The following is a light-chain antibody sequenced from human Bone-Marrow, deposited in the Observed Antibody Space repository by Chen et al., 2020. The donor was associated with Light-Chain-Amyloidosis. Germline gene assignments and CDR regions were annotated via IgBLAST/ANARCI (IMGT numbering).Light chain of an antibody. CDR1: DLPTKY. Sequence: SSELTHPPSASVSPGQTARITSSGADLPTKYAYWYQQKPGQAPVLVIHRDTERPSGISERFSGSSSGTTATLTISGVQAEDEADYHCQSADSSGTYEVIFGGGTKLTVL. V-gene: IGLV3-25*03. J-gene: IGLJ2*01. CDR3: QSADSSGTYEVI. CDR2: RDT.